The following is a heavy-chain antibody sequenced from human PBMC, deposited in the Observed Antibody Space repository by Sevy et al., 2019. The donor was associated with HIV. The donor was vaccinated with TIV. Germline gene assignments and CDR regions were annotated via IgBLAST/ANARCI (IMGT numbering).Heavy chain of an antibody. J-gene: IGHJ5*02. V-gene: IGHV3-74*01. D-gene: IGHD6-13*01. CDR1: GFTFSSYW. CDR2: INSDGSST. Sequence: GGSLRLSCAASGFTFSSYWMHWVRQAPGKGLVWVSRINSDGSSTSYADSMKGRFTISRDNAKNTLYLQMNSLRAEDTAVYYCARGPPRRAARPDNWFDPWGQGTLVTVSS. CDR3: ARGPPRRAARPDNWFDP.